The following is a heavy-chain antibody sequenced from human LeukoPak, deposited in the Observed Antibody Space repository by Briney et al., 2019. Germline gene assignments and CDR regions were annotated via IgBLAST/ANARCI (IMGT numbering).Heavy chain of an antibody. CDR3: AKETYYDIFPYYMDV. CDR1: GFTFSNYA. D-gene: IGHD3-9*01. CDR2: ISGSGADI. J-gene: IGHJ6*03. Sequence: GGSLRLSCAASGFTFSNYAMNWVRQTPGKGLEWVSVISGSGADIYYADSVKGRFTISRVNSKNTLYLQMNSLRAEDTAVYYCAKETYYDIFPYYMDVWGKGTTVTVSS. V-gene: IGHV3-23*01.